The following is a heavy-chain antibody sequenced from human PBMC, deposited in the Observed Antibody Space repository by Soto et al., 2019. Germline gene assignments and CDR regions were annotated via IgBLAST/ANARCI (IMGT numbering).Heavy chain of an antibody. CDR1: RFTFSRSA. CDR3: ARGLDKSAGGAFDI. J-gene: IGHJ3*02. CDR2: ISHDENNK. D-gene: IGHD3-16*01. V-gene: IGHV3-33*01. Sequence: QVQLVETGGGVVQPGRSLRLSCAASRFTFSRSAMHWVRQAPGKRLEWVAVISHDENNKDYADSVKGRFTIYRDNSKNTISLQMNSLRAEDTAVYYCARGLDKSAGGAFDIWGQGTMVTVSS.